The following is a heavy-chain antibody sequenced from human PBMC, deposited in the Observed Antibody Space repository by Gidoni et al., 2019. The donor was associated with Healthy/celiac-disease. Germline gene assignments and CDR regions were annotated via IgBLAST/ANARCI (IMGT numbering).Heavy chain of an antibody. Sequence: QVQLQQWGAGLLKPSETLSLTCAVYGGSLSGYYWSWIRQPPGKGLEWIGELNHRGSTNYNPSLKSRVTIPVDTSKNQFSLKLSSVTAADTAVYYCARWVSSIAAVYYFDYWGQGTLVTVSS. J-gene: IGHJ4*02. CDR2: LNHRGST. V-gene: IGHV4-34*01. CDR1: GGSLSGYY. CDR3: ARWVSSIAAVYYFDY. D-gene: IGHD6-6*01.